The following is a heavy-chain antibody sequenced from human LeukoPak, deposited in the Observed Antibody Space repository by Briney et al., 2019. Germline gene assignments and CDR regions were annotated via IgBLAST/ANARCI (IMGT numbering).Heavy chain of an antibody. CDR3: ARDNYHISGYSLGYDY. CDR1: GFTFSDHY. CDR2: IRNKANSYTT. J-gene: IGHJ4*02. V-gene: IGHV3-72*01. Sequence: GGSLRLSCAASGFTFSDHYMDWVRQAPGQGLEWVGRIRNKANSYTTTYAASVKGRITFSRDDSKNSLYLQIYRLKTEDTAVYYCARDNYHISGYSLGYDYWGQGTLVTVSS. D-gene: IGHD3-22*01.